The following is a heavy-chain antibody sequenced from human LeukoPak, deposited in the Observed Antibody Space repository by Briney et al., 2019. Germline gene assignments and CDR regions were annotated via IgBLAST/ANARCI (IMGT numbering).Heavy chain of an antibody. CDR3: AKSSLRVGAAVSGYFDY. V-gene: IGHV3-11*01. Sequence: GGSLRLSCAASGFTFSDYYMSWIRQAPGKGLEWVSYISSSGSTIYYADSVKGRFTISRDNAKNSLYLQMNSLRAEDTAVYYCAKSSLRVGAAVSGYFDYWGQGTLVTVSS. J-gene: IGHJ4*02. CDR2: ISSSGSTI. CDR1: GFTFSDYY. D-gene: IGHD2-15*01.